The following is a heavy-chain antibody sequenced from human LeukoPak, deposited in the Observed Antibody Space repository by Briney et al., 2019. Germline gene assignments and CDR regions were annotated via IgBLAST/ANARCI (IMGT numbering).Heavy chain of an antibody. V-gene: IGHV4-30-4*07. Sequence: SETLSLTCAVSGGSISSGSYSWSWIRQPPGKGLEWIGYFFYSGSTYYNPSLKSRITISVDTSKNQFSLKLSSVTAADTAVYYCARAPPGSSWYRGLVAWFDPWGQGTLVTVSS. J-gene: IGHJ5*02. CDR3: ARAPPGSSWYRGLVAWFDP. CDR2: FFYSGST. CDR1: GGSISSGSYS. D-gene: IGHD6-13*01.